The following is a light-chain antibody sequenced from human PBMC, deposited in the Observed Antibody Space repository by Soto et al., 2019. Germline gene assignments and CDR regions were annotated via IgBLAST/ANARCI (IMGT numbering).Light chain of an antibody. J-gene: IGLJ1*01. CDR1: SSDIGTNY. CDR3: AGWDDSLSGFYV. Sequence: QSALTQPPSVSGTPGQWITISSSGSSSDIGTNYVYWYQQLPGAAPKLLTYRNNQRPSGVPDRFSGSKSGTSASLAISGLRSEDEAEYHCAGWDDSLSGFYVFGTGTKVTVL. V-gene: IGLV1-47*01. CDR2: RNN.